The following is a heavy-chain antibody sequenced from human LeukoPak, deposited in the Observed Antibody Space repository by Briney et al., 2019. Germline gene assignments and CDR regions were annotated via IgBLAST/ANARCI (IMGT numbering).Heavy chain of an antibody. J-gene: IGHJ6*03. Sequence: ASVKVSCKASGYTFTGYYMHWVRQAPGQGLEWMGRINPNSGGTNYAQKFQGRVTMTRDTSISTAYMELSRLRSDDTAVYYCARGSNPPTYDFWSGYYYYYYYMDVWGKGTTVTVSS. D-gene: IGHD3-3*01. CDR3: ARGSNPPTYDFWSGYYYYYYYMDV. V-gene: IGHV1-2*06. CDR2: INPNSGGT. CDR1: GYTFTGYY.